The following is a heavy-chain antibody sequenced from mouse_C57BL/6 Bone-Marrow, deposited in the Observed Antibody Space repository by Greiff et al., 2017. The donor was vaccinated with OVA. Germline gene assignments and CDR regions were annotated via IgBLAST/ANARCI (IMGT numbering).Heavy chain of an antibody. CDR1: GYTFTSYW. CDR2: IYPSDSET. CDR3: AISFSQLTFAY. J-gene: IGHJ3*01. D-gene: IGHD3-2*02. Sequence: QVQLQQPGAELVRPGSSVKLSCKASGYTFTSYWMDWVKQRPGQGLEWIGNIYPSDSETHYNQKFKDKATLTVDKSSSTAYMQLSSLTSEDSAVYYCAISFSQLTFAYWGQGTLVTVSA. V-gene: IGHV1-61*01.